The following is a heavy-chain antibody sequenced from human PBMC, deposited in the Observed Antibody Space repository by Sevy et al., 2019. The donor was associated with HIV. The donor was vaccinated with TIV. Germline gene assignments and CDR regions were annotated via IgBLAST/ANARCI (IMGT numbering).Heavy chain of an antibody. Sequence: GGSLRLSCAASGFTFSSYAMHWVRQAPGKGLEWVAVISYDGSNKYYADSVKGRFTISRDNSKNTLYLQMNSLRAEDTAVSYCARDLTRIFDYWGQGTLVTVSS. CDR2: ISYDGSNK. V-gene: IGHV3-30-3*01. D-gene: IGHD3-9*01. CDR3: ARDLTRIFDY. J-gene: IGHJ4*02. CDR1: GFTFSSYA.